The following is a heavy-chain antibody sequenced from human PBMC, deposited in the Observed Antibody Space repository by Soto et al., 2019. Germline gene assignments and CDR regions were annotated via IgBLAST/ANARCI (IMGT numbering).Heavy chain of an antibody. D-gene: IGHD6-19*01. J-gene: IGHJ6*02. CDR1: GGTFSSYT. CDR3: ARGRAVAGDPRGYYYYYGMDV. CDR2: IIPILGIA. V-gene: IGHV1-69*02. Sequence: SVKVSCKASGGTFSSYTISWVRQAPGQGLEWMGRIIPILGIANYAQKFQGRVTITADKSTSTAYMELSSLRSEDTAVYYCARGRAVAGDPRGYYYYYGMDVWGQGTRVTVSS.